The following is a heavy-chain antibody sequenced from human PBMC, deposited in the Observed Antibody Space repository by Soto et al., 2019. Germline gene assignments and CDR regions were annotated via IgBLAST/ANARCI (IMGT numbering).Heavy chain of an antibody. V-gene: IGHV3-30-3*01. CDR1: GFTFSSYA. CDR2: ISYDGSNK. D-gene: IGHD6-6*01. Sequence: QVQLVESGGGVVQPGRSLRLSCAASGFTFSSYAMHWVRQAPGKGLEWVAVISYDGSNKYYADSVKGRFTISRDNSKNTLYLRMNSLRAEDTAVYYCAREKYSSSMGSYYYYYGMDVWGQGTTVTVSS. CDR3: AREKYSSSMGSYYYYYGMDV. J-gene: IGHJ6*02.